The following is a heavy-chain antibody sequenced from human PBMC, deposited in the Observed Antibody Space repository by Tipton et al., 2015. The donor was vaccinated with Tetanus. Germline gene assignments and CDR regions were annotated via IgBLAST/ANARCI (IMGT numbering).Heavy chain of an antibody. D-gene: IGHD6-19*01. CDR2: IYYGGAT. Sequence: TLSLTCSVSGGSVNSGTYYWSWIRQPPGKGLEWLGDIYYGGATQYNPSLKSRVTISVDMSKNRVSLKLNSVTAADTAVYYCARGSKGSTAWFPDHYGMDVWGQGTTVTVSS. CDR1: GGSVNSGTYY. V-gene: IGHV4-61*01. J-gene: IGHJ6*02. CDR3: ARGSKGSTAWFPDHYGMDV.